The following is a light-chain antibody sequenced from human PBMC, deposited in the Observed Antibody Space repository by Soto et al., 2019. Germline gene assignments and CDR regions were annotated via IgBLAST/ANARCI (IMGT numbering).Light chain of an antibody. CDR3: QQYDSSGT. J-gene: IGKJ1*01. CDR2: DAS. V-gene: IGKV1-5*01. CDR1: QSITTW. Sequence: DIQMTQSPSTLSSSVGDRVIITCRASQSITTWLAWYQQKPGKAPKLLIYDASSLESGVPSRFSGSGSGTEFPLTISSLQPDDFATYYCQQYDSSGTFGQGTKVDIK.